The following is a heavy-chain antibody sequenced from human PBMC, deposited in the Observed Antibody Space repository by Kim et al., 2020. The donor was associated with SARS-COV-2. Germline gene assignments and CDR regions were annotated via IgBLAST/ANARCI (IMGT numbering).Heavy chain of an antibody. V-gene: IGHV1-3*01. CDR3: ARAVLQTTETTVTTIHMDV. CDR2: INAGNGNT. J-gene: IGHJ6*02. CDR1: GYTFTSYA. D-gene: IGHD4-17*01. Sequence: ASVKVSCKASGYTFTSYAMHWVRQAPGQRLEWMGWINAGNGNTKYSQKFQGRVTITRDTSASTAYMELSSLRSEDTAVYYCARAVLQTTETTVTTIHMDVWGQGTTVTVSS.